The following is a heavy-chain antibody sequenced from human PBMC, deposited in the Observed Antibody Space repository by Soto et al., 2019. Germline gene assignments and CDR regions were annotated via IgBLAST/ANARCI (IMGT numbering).Heavy chain of an antibody. CDR3: ARWASYYDSSGYRNWFGP. CDR2: IYHSGST. CDR1: GGSISSSNW. J-gene: IGHJ5*02. V-gene: IGHV4-4*02. Sequence: QVQLQESGPGLVKPSGTLSLTCAVSGGSISSSNWWSWFRQPPGKGLEWFGEIYHSGSTNYNPSLRSRVTVSVDKSKNQVSRKLSFVTGADTAVYYCARWASYYDSSGYRNWFGPWGQGTLVTVAS. D-gene: IGHD3-22*01.